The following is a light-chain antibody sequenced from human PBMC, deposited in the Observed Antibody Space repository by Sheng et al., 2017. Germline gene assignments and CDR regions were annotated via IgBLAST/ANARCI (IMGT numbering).Light chain of an antibody. Sequence: EIVMTQSPATLSVSPGERATLSCRASQSVSSNLAWYQQKPGQAPGLLLYGASTRATGIPARFSGSGSGTEFTLTISRLQSEDFALYYCQQYDDWPPWTFGQGTKVEIK. V-gene: IGKV3-15*01. CDR3: QQYDDWPPWT. J-gene: IGKJ1*01. CDR1: QSVSSN. CDR2: GAS.